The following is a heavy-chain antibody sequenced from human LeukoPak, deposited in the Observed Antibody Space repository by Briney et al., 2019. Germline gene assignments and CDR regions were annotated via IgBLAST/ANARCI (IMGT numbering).Heavy chain of an antibody. Sequence: GRSLRLSCAASGFTFDDYAMHWVRQAPGKGLEWVSGISWNSGSIGYADSVKGRFTISRDNAKNSLYLQMNSLRAEDTALYYCAKAPRDGYNYRYFVYWGQGTLVTVSS. D-gene: IGHD5-24*01. V-gene: IGHV3-9*01. J-gene: IGHJ4*02. CDR2: ISWNSGSI. CDR1: GFTFDDYA. CDR3: AKAPRDGYNYRYFVY.